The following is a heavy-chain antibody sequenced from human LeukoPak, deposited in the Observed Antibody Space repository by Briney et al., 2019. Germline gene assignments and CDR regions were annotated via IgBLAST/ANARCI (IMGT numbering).Heavy chain of an antibody. J-gene: IGHJ4*02. V-gene: IGHV4-59*01. CDR2: IYYSGST. D-gene: IGHD6-13*01. CDR1: GGSISSYY. Sequence: SETLSLTCTVSGGSISSYYWSWIRQPPGKGLEWIGYIYYSGSTNYNPSLKSRVTISVDTSKNQFSLKLSSVTAADTAVYYCAKGRYSRSWSDFDYWGQGTLVTVSS. CDR3: AKGRYSRSWSDFDY.